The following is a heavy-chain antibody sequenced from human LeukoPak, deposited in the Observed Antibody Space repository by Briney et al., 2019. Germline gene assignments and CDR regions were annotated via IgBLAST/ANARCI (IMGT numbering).Heavy chain of an antibody. D-gene: IGHD1-14*01. J-gene: IGHJ4*02. Sequence: SETLSLTCTVSGDSVNSYYWNWIRQPPGKGPEWIGYIHHSGSTDNNPSLRSRLTMSVDTSRNQFSLDLTSVTAADTAVYYCARWNGGNHHFDCWGQGTLVTVSA. CDR3: ARWNGGNHHFDC. CDR1: GDSVNSYY. V-gene: IGHV4-59*02. CDR2: IHHSGST.